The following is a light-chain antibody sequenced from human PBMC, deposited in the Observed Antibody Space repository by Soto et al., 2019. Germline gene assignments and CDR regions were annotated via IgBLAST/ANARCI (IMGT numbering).Light chain of an antibody. CDR1: NIGNKA. V-gene: IGLV3-21*02. CDR3: QVWDTSTDHRGV. Sequence: SYELTQPPSVSVAPGQTARITCGGYNIGNKAVHWYQRRPGQAPVLVVYDDSDRPSGIPERFSGSNSGNTATLTITRVEAGDEADYYCQVWDTSTDHRGVFGTGTKLTV. J-gene: IGLJ1*01. CDR2: DDS.